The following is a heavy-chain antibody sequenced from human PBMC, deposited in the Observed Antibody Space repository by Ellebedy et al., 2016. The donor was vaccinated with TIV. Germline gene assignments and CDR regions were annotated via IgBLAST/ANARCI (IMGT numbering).Heavy chain of an antibody. V-gene: IGHV3-43*02. CDR1: GFTFHNYG. CDR3: ANDSPGVGLHY. D-gene: IGHD1-26*01. CDR2: ISGDGGST. J-gene: IGHJ4*02. Sequence: PGGSLRLSCAAAGFTFHNYGMHWVRQAPGKGLEWVSLISGDGGSTFYVDSVKGRFTISRDNSRNSLYLQMNSLRTEDTDLYYCANDSPGVGLHYWGQGTLVTVSS.